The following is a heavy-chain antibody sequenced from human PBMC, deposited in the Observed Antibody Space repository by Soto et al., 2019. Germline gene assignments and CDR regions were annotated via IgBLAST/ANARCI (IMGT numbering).Heavy chain of an antibody. V-gene: IGHV3-30*18. CDR2: ISYDGSNK. J-gene: IGHJ3*02. CDR3: AKPGLEMATIRGAFDI. Sequence: LRLSCAASGFTFSSYGMHWVRQAPGKGLEWVAVISYDGSNKYYADSVKGRFTISRDNSKNTLYLQMNSLRAEDTAVYYCAKPGLEMATIRGAFDIWGQGTMVTVSS. D-gene: IGHD5-12*01. CDR1: GFTFSSYG.